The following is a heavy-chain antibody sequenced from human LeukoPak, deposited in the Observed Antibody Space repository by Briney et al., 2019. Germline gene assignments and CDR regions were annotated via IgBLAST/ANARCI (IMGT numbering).Heavy chain of an antibody. J-gene: IGHJ6*03. Sequence: ASVKVSCKASGYTFTGYYMHWVRQAPGQGLEWMGWINPNSGGTNYAQKFQGRVTMTRDTSISTAYMELSRLRSDDTAVYYCARDRVVRSDYYYYYMDVWGKGTTVTVSS. D-gene: IGHD2-15*01. CDR2: INPNSGGT. CDR1: GYTFTGYY. CDR3: ARDRVVRSDYYYYYMDV. V-gene: IGHV1-2*02.